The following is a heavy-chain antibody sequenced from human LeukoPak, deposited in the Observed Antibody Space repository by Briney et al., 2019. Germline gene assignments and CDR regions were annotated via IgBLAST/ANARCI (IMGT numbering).Heavy chain of an antibody. CDR3: ARKNYCSGGSCYSRGWFDP. D-gene: IGHD2-15*01. Sequence: ASVKVSCKASGYTFTSYYMHWVRQATGQGLEWMGWMNPNSGNTVYAQKFQGRVTMTRDTSISTAYMELSSLRSEDTAMYYCARKNYCSGGSCYSRGWFDPWGQGTLATVSS. CDR1: GYTFTSYY. V-gene: IGHV1-8*02. J-gene: IGHJ5*02. CDR2: MNPNSGNT.